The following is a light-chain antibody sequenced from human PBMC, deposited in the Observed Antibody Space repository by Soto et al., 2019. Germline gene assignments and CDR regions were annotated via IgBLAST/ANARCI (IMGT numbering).Light chain of an antibody. Sequence: DIQMTQYPSTLSASVGDRVTITCRASQSISSWVAWYQQKPGKAPKLLIYDASSLESGVPSRFSGSGSETEFTLTISSLQPDDFATYYCQQYNSYPWTFGQGTKVEIK. J-gene: IGKJ1*01. CDR3: QQYNSYPWT. CDR2: DAS. CDR1: QSISSW. V-gene: IGKV1-5*01.